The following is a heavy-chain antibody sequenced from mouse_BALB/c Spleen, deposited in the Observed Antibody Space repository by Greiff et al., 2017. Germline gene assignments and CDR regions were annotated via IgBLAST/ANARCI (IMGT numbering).Heavy chain of an antibody. V-gene: IGHV1-87*01. CDR3: ARGGDDYGSSYVHAMDY. D-gene: IGHD1-1*01. CDR1: GYTFTSYW. J-gene: IGHJ4*01. Sequence: VKLVESGAELARPGASVKLSCKASGYTFTSYWLQWVKQRPGQGLEWIGAIYPGDGDTRYTQKFKGKATLTADTSSSTAYMQLSSLASEDSAVYYCARGGDDYGSSYVHAMDYWGQGTSVTVSS. CDR2: IYPGDGDT.